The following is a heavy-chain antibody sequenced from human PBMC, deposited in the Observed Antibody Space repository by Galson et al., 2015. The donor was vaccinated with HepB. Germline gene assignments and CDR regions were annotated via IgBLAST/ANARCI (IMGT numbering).Heavy chain of an antibody. D-gene: IGHD2-2*01. CDR1: GFTFSSYA. CDR2: ISGSGGST. J-gene: IGHJ3*02. CDR3: AKPFDTVVVPAAMNAFDI. V-gene: IGHV3-23*01. Sequence: SLRLSCAASGFTFSSYAMSWVRQAPGKGLEWVSAISGSGGSTYYADSVKGRFTISRDNSKNTLYLQMNSLRAEDTAVYYCAKPFDTVVVPAAMNAFDIWGQGTMVTVSS.